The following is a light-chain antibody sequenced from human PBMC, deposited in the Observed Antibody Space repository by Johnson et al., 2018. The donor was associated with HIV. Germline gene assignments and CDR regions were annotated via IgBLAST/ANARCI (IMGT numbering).Light chain of an antibody. CDR3: ATWDRSLTIGGV. V-gene: IGLV3-10*01. CDR2: EDS. J-gene: IGLJ1*01. CDR1: ALPKKY. Sequence: SYELTQPPSVSVSPGQTARITCSGDALPKKYAYWYQQKSGQAPVLVIYEDSKRPSGIPDRFSGSKSGTSATLGITGLQTGDEADYYCATWDRSLTIGGVFGTGTKVTVL.